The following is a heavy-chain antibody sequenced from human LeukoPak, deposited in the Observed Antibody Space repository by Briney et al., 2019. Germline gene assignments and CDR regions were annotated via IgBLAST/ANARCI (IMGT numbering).Heavy chain of an antibody. Sequence: SQTLSLTCTVSGGSISSGGYYWSWIRQPPGKGLEWIGEINHSGSTNYNPSLKSRVTISVDTSKNQFSLKLSSVTAADTAVYYCASEDYYDSSGYFRQLDYWGQGTLVTVSS. CDR1: GGSISSGGYY. CDR3: ASEDYYDSSGYFRQLDY. J-gene: IGHJ4*02. D-gene: IGHD3-22*01. CDR2: INHSGST. V-gene: IGHV4-30-2*01.